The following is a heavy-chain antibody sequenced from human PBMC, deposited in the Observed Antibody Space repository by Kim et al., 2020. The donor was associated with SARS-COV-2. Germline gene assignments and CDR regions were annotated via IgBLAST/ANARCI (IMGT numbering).Heavy chain of an antibody. V-gene: IGHV3-30*07. Sequence: DSVKGRFTISRDNSKNTLYLQMNSLRAEDTAVYYCARALYDSSGGLAWVYWGQGTLVTVSS. CDR3: ARALYDSSGGLAWVY. J-gene: IGHJ4*02. D-gene: IGHD3-22*01.